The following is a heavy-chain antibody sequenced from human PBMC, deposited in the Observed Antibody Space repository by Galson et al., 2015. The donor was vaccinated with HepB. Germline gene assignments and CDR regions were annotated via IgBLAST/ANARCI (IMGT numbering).Heavy chain of an antibody. CDR2: ISTNSGKT. J-gene: IGHJ5*02. CDR1: GYTFSTFG. CDR3: AREGVSGAFDNWFDP. Sequence: SVKVSCKASGYTFSTFGINWVRQTPGQGREWMGWISTNSGKTKYAQKFQGRVTMTTDPFTSTAYLELRSLRFDDTAVYYCAREGVSGAFDNWFDPWGQGTLVTVSS. V-gene: IGHV1-18*01. D-gene: IGHD3-10*01.